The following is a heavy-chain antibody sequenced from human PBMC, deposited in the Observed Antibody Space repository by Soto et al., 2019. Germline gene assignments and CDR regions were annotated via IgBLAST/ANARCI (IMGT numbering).Heavy chain of an antibody. J-gene: IGHJ4*02. D-gene: IGHD6-13*01. Sequence: SETMSLTCTVSGGPISSGGYYWSWIRQHPGKGLEWIGYIYYSGSTYYNPSLKSRVTISVDTSKNQFSLKLSSVTAADTAVYYCARDPTSPGIAAAGTGYWGQGTLVTVSS. CDR3: ARDPTSPGIAAAGTGY. CDR2: IYYSGST. V-gene: IGHV4-31*03. CDR1: GGPISSGGYY.